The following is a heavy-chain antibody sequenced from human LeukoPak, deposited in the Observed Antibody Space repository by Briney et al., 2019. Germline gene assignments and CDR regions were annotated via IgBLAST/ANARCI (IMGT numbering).Heavy chain of an antibody. Sequence: PSETLSLTCTVSGGSVRSGSYYWSWIRQPPGKGLEWIGYVYYSGNTNYNPSLKSRVTISVDTSKNQFSLKLTSMTAADTAVYYCATYSGTYPFFDYWGQGTLVTVSS. D-gene: IGHD1-26*01. J-gene: IGHJ4*02. CDR2: VYYSGNT. CDR3: ATYSGTYPFFDY. V-gene: IGHV4-61*01. CDR1: GGSVRSGSYY.